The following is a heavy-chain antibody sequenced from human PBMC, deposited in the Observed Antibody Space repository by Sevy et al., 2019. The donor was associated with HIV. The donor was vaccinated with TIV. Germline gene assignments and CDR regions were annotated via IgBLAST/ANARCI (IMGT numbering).Heavy chain of an antibody. V-gene: IGHV3-23*01. Sequence: GGSLRLSCPTSGFSFYTYAMTWVRQAPGKGLEWVASITDNGAKTFYADSVKGRFTISRDNSQRTLFLQMNSLRVEDTAVYFCVGRRYSSSYSWSYNFDFWGQGAPVTVSS. CDR1: GFSFYTYA. CDR3: VGRRYSSSYSWSYNFDF. CDR2: ITDNGAKT. J-gene: IGHJ4*02. D-gene: IGHD5-12*01.